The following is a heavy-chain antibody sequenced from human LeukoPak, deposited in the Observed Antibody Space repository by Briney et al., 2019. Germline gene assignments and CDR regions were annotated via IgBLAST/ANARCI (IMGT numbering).Heavy chain of an antibody. CDR3: ATYRQVLLPFES. D-gene: IGHD2-8*02. J-gene: IGHJ4*02. CDR1: GFSFSNYE. Sequence: PGGSLRLSCAASGFSFSNYEMNWVRQTPGKGLEWVSYMSSSGSMTWYADSVKGRFTISRDNSKSTLSLQMNSLRAEDTAIYYCATYRQVLLPFESWGQGTLVTVSS. V-gene: IGHV3-48*03. CDR2: MSSSGSMT.